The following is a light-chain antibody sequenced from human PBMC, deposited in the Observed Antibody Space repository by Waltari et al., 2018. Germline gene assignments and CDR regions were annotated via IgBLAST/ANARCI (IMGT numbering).Light chain of an antibody. Sequence: QLVLTQSPSASASLGASVKLTCTLDSGHSSNIVAWLQQQPEEGPRYLMKINSDGSHSKGDEIPYRFSGSSSGAKRYLTISSVQSEDEADYYCQTGGHGTWVFGGGTKLTVL. CDR3: QTGGHGTWV. J-gene: IGLJ3*02. CDR1: SGHSSNI. V-gene: IGLV4-69*01. CDR2: INSDGSH.